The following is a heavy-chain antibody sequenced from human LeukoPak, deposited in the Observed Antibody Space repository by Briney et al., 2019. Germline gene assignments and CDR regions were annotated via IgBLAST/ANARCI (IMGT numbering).Heavy chain of an antibody. V-gene: IGHV4-39*01. Sequence: PSETLSLTCTVSGGSITSSSYSWGWIRQPPGKGREWIGSISNSGSTYYTPSLTGRVTISVDTSKNQFSLKLSSVTAADTAVYYCASELRFLDLGDYYYMDVWGKGITVTVSS. CDR1: GGSITSSSYS. CDR2: ISNSGST. CDR3: ASELRFLDLGDYYYMDV. D-gene: IGHD3-3*01. J-gene: IGHJ6*03.